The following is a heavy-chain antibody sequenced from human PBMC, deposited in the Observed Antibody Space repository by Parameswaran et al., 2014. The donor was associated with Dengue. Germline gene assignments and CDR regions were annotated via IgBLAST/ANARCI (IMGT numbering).Heavy chain of an antibody. J-gene: IGHJ4*02. CDR3: ARGRGWAYARHFDY. V-gene: IGHV3-30-3*01. CDR2: ISYDGSNK. Sequence: WIRQPPGKGLEWVAVISYDGSNKYYADSVKGRFTISRDNSKNTLYLQMNSLRAEDTAVYYCARGRGWAYARHFDYWGQGTLVTVSS. D-gene: IGHD3-22*01.